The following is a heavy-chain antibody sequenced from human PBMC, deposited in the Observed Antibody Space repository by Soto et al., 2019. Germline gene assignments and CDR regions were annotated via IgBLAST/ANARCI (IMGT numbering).Heavy chain of an antibody. CDR3: ARAAPRYCRSRSCYSGRDY. J-gene: IGHJ4*02. Sequence: PSETLSLTCAVYGGSFSGYYWSWIRQPPGKGLEWIGEINHSGSTNYNPSIKSRVTISVDTSKNQFSLKLSSVTAADTAVYYCARAAPRYCRSRSCYSGRDYWGPGTLVTVSA. CDR2: INHSGST. V-gene: IGHV4-34*01. D-gene: IGHD2-15*01. CDR1: GGSFSGYY.